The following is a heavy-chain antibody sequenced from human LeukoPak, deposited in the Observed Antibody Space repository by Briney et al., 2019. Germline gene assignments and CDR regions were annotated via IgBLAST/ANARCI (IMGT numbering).Heavy chain of an antibody. Sequence: SETLSLTCTVSGGSISSYYWSWIRQPPGKGLEWIGYIYYSGSTNYNPSLKSRVTISVDTSKNQFSLKLSSVTAADTAVYYCARGSSSWSGDFGYWGQGTLVTVSS. V-gene: IGHV4-59*01. J-gene: IGHJ4*02. CDR2: IYYSGST. CDR1: GGSISSYY. CDR3: ARGSSSWSGDFGY. D-gene: IGHD6-13*01.